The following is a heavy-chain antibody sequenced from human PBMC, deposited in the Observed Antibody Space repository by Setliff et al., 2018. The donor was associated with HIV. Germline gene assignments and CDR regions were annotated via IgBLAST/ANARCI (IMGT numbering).Heavy chain of an antibody. Sequence: EASVKVSCKASGGTFSSFSISWMRQAPGQGLEWVGRIIPAFGTPTYSQKFQGRVTIIADMSTTTAYMELRSLRSDDTAVYYCARDHTTIFGSVTDNWIDPWGQGTQVTVSS. CDR1: GGTFSSFS. CDR2: IIPAFGTP. CDR3: ARDHTTIFGSVTDNWIDP. D-gene: IGHD3-3*01. V-gene: IGHV1-69*06. J-gene: IGHJ5*02.